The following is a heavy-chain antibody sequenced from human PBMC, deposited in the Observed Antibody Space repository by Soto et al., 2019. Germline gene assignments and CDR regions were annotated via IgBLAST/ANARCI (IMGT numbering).Heavy chain of an antibody. CDR3: ARGSGYSYGYGGY. CDR2: ISSSSTYI. Sequence: EVQLVESGGGLVKPGGSLRLSCAASGFTFSSYGMNWVRQAPGKGLEWVSSISSSSTYIYYADSVKGRFTISRDNAKNSLYLQMNSLRAEDTAVDYCARGSGYSYGYGGYWGQGTLVTVSS. V-gene: IGHV3-21*01. D-gene: IGHD5-18*01. CDR1: GFTFSSYG. J-gene: IGHJ4*02.